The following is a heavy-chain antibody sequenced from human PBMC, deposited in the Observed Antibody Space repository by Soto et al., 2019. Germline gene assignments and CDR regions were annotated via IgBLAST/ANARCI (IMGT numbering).Heavy chain of an antibody. CDR1: GFPFSSYG. J-gene: IGHJ4*02. V-gene: IGHV3-33*01. CDR3: ARGTDIVATIADY. CDR2: IWYDGSNK. D-gene: IGHD5-12*01. Sequence: GGSQRLSCAASGFPFSSYGMHWVRQAPGKGLEWVAVIWYDGSNKYYADSVKGRFTISRDNSKNTLYLQMNSLRAEDTAVYYCARGTDIVATIADYWGQGTLVTV.